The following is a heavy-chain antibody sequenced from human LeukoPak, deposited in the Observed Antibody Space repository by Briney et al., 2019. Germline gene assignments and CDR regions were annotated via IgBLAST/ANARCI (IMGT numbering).Heavy chain of an antibody. CDR3: TRDGSGFYYYYYMDV. J-gene: IGHJ6*03. D-gene: IGHD6-25*01. CDR1: GFTFSDYS. Sequence: GGSLRLSCEASGFTFSDYSMNWVRQAPGKGLEWVASISTVSTYTFYAESLKGRISISRDNAKNSLILQMSSLRADDTAVYYCTRDGSGFYYYYYMDVWGKGTTVTVSS. CDR2: ISTVSTYT. V-gene: IGHV3-21*01.